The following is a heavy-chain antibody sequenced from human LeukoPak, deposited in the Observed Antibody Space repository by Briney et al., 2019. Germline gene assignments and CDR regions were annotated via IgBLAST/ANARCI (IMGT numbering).Heavy chain of an antibody. CDR1: GFTFSTYW. CDR3: ARDGSIAANYYFDY. J-gene: IGHJ4*02. V-gene: IGHV3-7*01. CDR2: IKEDGSTK. D-gene: IGHD6-6*01. Sequence: GGSLRLSCAAAGFTFSTYWMTWVRQAPGKGLEWVANIKEDGSTKYYVDSVKGRFTISRDNAKNSLYLQMNSLRAEDTAVYYCARDGSIAANYYFDYWGQGTLVTVSS.